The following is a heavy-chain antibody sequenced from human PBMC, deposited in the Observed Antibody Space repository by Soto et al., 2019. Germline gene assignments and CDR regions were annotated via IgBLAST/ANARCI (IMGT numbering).Heavy chain of an antibody. CDR2: INESGST. J-gene: IGHJ4*02. D-gene: IGHD2-21*01. V-gene: IGHV4-34*01. CDR3: ARGSGIVALPGELEDVNYDY. CDR1: GQSFSGHS. Sequence: QVQLQQWGAGLVKPSETLSLSCAVYGQSFSGHSWAWIRQPPGKGLEWIGEINESGSTYYNPSLRSRLPTSTQLSKKLFSLKLSSVSAADTAAYFCARGSGIVALPGELEDVNYDYWGQGTLVNVSS.